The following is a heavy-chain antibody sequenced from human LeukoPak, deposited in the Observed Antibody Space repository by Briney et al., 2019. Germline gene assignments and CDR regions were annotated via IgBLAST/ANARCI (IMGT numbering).Heavy chain of an antibody. CDR1: GYTFTDYY. D-gene: IGHD3-3*01. V-gene: IGHV1-69-2*01. Sequence: GATVKISCKVSGYTFTDYYMHWVQQAPGKGLEWMGLVDPEDGETIYAEKFQGRVTITADTSTDTAYMELSSLRSEYTAVYYCATMLSYDFWSLVGVSVPWGQGTLVTVSS. CDR2: VDPEDGET. J-gene: IGHJ5*02. CDR3: ATMLSYDFWSLVGVSVP.